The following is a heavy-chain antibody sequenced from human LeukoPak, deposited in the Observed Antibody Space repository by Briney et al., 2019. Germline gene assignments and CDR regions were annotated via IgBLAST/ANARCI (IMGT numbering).Heavy chain of an antibody. Sequence: PSETLSLTCTVSGGPISSSHYYWRWIRQPPGKGLAWIGTIYYSGTTYYNPSLESRVTMSEDTSKNQFSLTLRSVTATDTAVYYCARQISDYYYYYIDVWGKGTTVTVSS. CDR2: IYYSGTT. CDR3: ARQISDYYYYYIDV. J-gene: IGHJ6*03. CDR1: GGPISSSHYY. V-gene: IGHV4-39*01. D-gene: IGHD3-3*01.